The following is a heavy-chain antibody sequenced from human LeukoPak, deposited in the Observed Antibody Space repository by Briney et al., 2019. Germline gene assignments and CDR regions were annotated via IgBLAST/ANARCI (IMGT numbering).Heavy chain of an antibody. CDR3: ARDEGSSWHTFFDY. CDR2: IKQDGSEK. D-gene: IGHD6-13*01. Sequence: PGGSLRLSCAASAFTFNTYWMHWVRQVPGRGLEWVANIKQDGSEKYYVDSVKGRFTISRDNAKNSLYLQMNSLRAEDTAVYYCARDEGSSWHTFFDYWGQGTLVTVSS. V-gene: IGHV3-7*01. CDR1: AFTFNTYW. J-gene: IGHJ4*02.